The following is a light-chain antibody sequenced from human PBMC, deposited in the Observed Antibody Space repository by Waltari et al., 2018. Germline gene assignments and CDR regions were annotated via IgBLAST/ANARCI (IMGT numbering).Light chain of an antibody. CDR3: NSRDSSGNHLV. Sequence: SSELTQDPAVSVALGQTVRITCQGDSLRSYYASWYQQKPGQAPVFVIYGKNNRPSGIPDRFSGSRSGDTVPLTITGAQAEDEADYYCNSRDSSGNHLVFGPGTKVTVL. V-gene: IGLV3-19*01. J-gene: IGLJ1*01. CDR2: GKN. CDR1: SLRSYY.